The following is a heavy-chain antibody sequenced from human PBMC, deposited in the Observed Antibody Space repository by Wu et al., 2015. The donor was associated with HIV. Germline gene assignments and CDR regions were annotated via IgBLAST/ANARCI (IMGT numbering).Heavy chain of an antibody. CDR1: GYIFTNYY. D-gene: IGHD3-3*01. CDR2: INSKSGGT. Sequence: QVQLVQSGAEVKKPGASMKVSCKTSGYIFTNYYIQWVRQAPGQGLEWMGWINSKSGGTRYAQKFQGRVTMTRDTSITTVYMEINSLRSDDTAVYYCARGDYANYDFWSAYPSYWGQGTLVTVSS. V-gene: IGHV1-2*02. CDR3: ARGDYANYDFWSAYPSY. J-gene: IGHJ4*02.